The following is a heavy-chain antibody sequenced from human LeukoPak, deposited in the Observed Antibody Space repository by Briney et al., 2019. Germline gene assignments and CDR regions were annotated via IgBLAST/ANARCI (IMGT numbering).Heavy chain of an antibody. Sequence: TSQTLSLTCTVSGGSISSSTYYWGWIRQPPGKGLEWIGSIYYSGSTYYNPSLKSRVTISVDTSKNQFSLKLNSVTAADTAVYYCARGSWWNKEVDYWGQGTLVTVSS. CDR1: GGSISSSTYY. J-gene: IGHJ4*02. CDR3: ARGSWWNKEVDY. CDR2: IYYSGST. V-gene: IGHV4-39*01. D-gene: IGHD1/OR15-1a*01.